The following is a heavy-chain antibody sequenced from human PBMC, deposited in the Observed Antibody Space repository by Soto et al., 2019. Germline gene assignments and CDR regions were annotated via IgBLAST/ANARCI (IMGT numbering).Heavy chain of an antibody. J-gene: IGHJ4*02. V-gene: IGHV4-59*01. D-gene: IGHD3-10*01. CDR1: GFSIRSYY. CDR2: IYFSGNT. CDR3: ARGRGDYYFDY. Sequence: NPSETLSLTCTVPGFSIRSYYWSWIRQPPGKGLEWVGYIYFSGNTNYNPSLKSRVTISADTSRNQFSLKLSSVTAADTAVYYCARGRGDYYFDYWGQGTLVTVSS.